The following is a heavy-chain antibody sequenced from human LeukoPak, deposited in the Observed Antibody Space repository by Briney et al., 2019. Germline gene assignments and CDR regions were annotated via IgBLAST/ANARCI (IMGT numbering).Heavy chain of an antibody. CDR2: IVVGSGNT. V-gene: IGHV1-58*02. CDR1: GFTFTSSA. CDR3: AADKYCSSTSCHPYFDY. D-gene: IGHD2-2*01. Sequence: SVKVSCKASGFTFTSSAMQWVRQARGQRLEWIGWIVVGSGNTNYAQKFQERVTITRDVSTSTAYMELSSLRSEDTAVYYCAADKYCSSTSCHPYFDYWGQGTLVTVSS. J-gene: IGHJ4*02.